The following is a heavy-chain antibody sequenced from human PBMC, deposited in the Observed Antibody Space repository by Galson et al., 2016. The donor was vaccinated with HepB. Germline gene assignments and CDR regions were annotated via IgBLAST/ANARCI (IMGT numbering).Heavy chain of an antibody. J-gene: IGHJ4*02. CDR2: ISWNSGSS. V-gene: IGHV3-9*01. CDR1: EFTFDDYA. D-gene: IGHD6-19*01. CDR3: AKDYSSGWFGAGGFEH. Sequence: SLRLSCAASEFTFDDYAMHWVRQAPGKGLEWVSGISWNSGSSGYADSVKGRFTVSRDNAKNSLYPQMNSLGAEDTAFYFCAKDYSSGWFGAGGFEHWGQGTLVTVSS.